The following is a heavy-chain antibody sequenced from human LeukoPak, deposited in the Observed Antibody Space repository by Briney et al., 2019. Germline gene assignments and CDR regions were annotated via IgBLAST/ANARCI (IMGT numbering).Heavy chain of an antibody. CDR1: GGSISSYY. V-gene: IGHV4-59*01. CDR2: IYYSGST. J-gene: IGHJ6*03. CDR3: ARAYYDSSGYYPRGGYYYYYYMDV. Sequence: PSETLSLTCTVSGGSISSYYWCWIRQPPGKGLEWIGYIYYSGSTNYNPSLKSRVTISVDTSKNQFSLKLSSVTAADTAVYYCARAYYDSSGYYPRGGYYYYYYMDVWGKGTTVTVSS. D-gene: IGHD3-22*01.